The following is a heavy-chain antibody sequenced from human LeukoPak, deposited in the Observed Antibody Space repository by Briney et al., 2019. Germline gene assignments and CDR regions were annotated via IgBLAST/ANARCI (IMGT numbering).Heavy chain of an antibody. Sequence: PGGSLRLSCAASGFTFSSYWMSWVRQAPGKGLEWVANIKQDGSEKYYVDSVKGRFTISRDNAKKSLNLQMNSLRDEDTAVYYCARGRYNWDYWGQGTLVTVSS. J-gene: IGHJ4*02. CDR2: IKQDGSEK. V-gene: IGHV3-7*03. D-gene: IGHD5-24*01. CDR3: ARGRYNWDY. CDR1: GFTFSSYW.